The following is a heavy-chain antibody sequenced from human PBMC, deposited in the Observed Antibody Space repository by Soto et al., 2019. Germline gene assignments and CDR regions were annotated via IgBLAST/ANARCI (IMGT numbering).Heavy chain of an antibody. CDR2: INAANGYT. D-gene: IGHD3-10*01. J-gene: IGHJ4*02. Sequence: QVQLVQSGAEVKKPGASVKVSCKASGYSFTSFPIHWVRQAPGQGLECMGWINAANGYTRYSQKFQGRVTITRDTSATTAYMDLSSLTSADTAVYYCARGGGLDDWGQGTLITVSS. V-gene: IGHV1-3*01. CDR3: ARGGGLDD. CDR1: GYSFTSFP.